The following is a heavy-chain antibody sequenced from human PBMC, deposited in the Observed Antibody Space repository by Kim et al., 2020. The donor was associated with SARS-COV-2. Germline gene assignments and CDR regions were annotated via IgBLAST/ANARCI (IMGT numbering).Heavy chain of an antibody. J-gene: IGHJ6*02. D-gene: IGHD3-3*01. CDR3: ARSYDSTATYYGMDV. Sequence: DSVKGRFTISRDKAKSSLFLQRNSLRVEDTAVYYCARSYDSTATYYGMDVWGQGTTVTVSS. V-gene: IGHV3-11*01.